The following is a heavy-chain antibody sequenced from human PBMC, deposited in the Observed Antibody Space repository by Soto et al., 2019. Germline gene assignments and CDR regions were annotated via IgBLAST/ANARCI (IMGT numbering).Heavy chain of an antibody. V-gene: IGHV3-15*01. D-gene: IGHD1-26*01. CDR1: GFTFSNAW. CDR3: TTGVGAIPYYYYGMDV. J-gene: IGHJ6*02. CDR2: IKSKTDGGTT. Sequence: EVQLVESGGGLVKPGGSLRLSCAASGFTFSNAWMSWVRQAPGKGLEWVGRIKSKTDGGTTDYAAPVKGRFTISRDDSKNTLYLRMNSLKTEDTAVYYCTTGVGAIPYYYYGMDVWGQGTTVTVSS.